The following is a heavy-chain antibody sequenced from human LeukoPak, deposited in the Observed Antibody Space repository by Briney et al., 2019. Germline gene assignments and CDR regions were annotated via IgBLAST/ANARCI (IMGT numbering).Heavy chain of an antibody. D-gene: IGHD6-19*01. CDR1: GYSISSGYY. V-gene: IGHV4-38-2*02. J-gene: IGHJ3*02. CDR3: ARAIAVAGPGIFDI. CDR2: IYHSGST. Sequence: SETLSLTCTVSGYSISSGYYWGWIRQPPGKGLEWIGSIYHSGSTYYNPSLKSRVTISVDTSKNQFSLKLSSVTAADTAVYYCARAIAVAGPGIFDIWGQGTMVTVSS.